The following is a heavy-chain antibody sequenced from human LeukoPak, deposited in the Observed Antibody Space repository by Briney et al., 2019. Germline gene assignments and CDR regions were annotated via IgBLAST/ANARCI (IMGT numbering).Heavy chain of an antibody. J-gene: IGHJ4*02. Sequence: ASVKVSCRASGYTFTDHYIHWVRQAPGQGLEWMGRINPNSGGTDHAHKFRGRVTMTRDTSISTAFMDLSGLISDDTAVYYCARDIGYGDYGRDYWGQGTLVTVSS. CDR1: GYTFTDHY. CDR3: ARDIGYGDYGRDY. CDR2: INPNSGGT. V-gene: IGHV1-2*06. D-gene: IGHD5-12*01.